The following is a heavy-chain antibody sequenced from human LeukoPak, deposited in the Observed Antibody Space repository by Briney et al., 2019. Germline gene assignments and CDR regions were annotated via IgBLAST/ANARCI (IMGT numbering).Heavy chain of an antibody. CDR1: GGSISSYY. J-gene: IGHJ3*02. Sequence: PSETLSLTCTVSGGSISSYYWSWIRQPPGKGLEWIGYIYYSGSTNYNPSLKSRVTISVDTSKNQFSLKLSSVTAADTAVYYCARIKFQDAFDIWGQGTMVTVSS. V-gene: IGHV4-59*01. CDR3: ARIKFQDAFDI. CDR2: IYYSGST. D-gene: IGHD2-21*01.